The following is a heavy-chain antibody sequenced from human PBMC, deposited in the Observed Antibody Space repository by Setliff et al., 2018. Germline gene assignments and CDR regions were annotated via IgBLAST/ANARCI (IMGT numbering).Heavy chain of an antibody. J-gene: IGHJ3*02. D-gene: IGHD1-1*01. Sequence: PSETLSLTCTVSGGSISSYYWSWIRQPPGKGLEWIGYIYTRGSTNYNPSLGSRVTISVDTSKKQYSLNLSSVTAADTAVYYCARGGGRFRQLGAPGVHTFDIWGQGTMVTVSS. V-gene: IGHV4-4*08. CDR2: IYTRGST. CDR3: ARGGGRFRQLGAPGVHTFDI. CDR1: GGSISSYY.